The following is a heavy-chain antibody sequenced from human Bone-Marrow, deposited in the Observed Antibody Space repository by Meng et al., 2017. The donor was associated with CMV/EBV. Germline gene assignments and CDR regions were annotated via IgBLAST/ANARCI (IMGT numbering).Heavy chain of an antibody. D-gene: IGHD2-8*01. Sequence: GGSLRLSCAASGFTFSSYAMHWVRQAPGKGLEWVAVISYDGSNKYYADSVKGRFTISRDNSKNTLYLQMNSLRAEDTAVYYCARDRMVYAYYFDYWGQGTLATVSS. CDR2: ISYDGSNK. V-gene: IGHV3-30-3*01. J-gene: IGHJ4*02. CDR1: GFTFSSYA. CDR3: ARDRMVYAYYFDY.